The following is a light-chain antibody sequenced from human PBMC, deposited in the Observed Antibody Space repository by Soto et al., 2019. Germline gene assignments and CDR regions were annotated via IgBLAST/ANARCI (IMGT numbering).Light chain of an antibody. CDR1: SSDVGHYNY. CDR3: CSYAGSSTYV. V-gene: IGLV2-11*01. Sequence: QSALTQPRSVSGSPGQSVTISCTGTSSDVGHYNYVSWYQQHPGKAPKLMVYDVSKRPSGVPDRFSGSKSGNTASLTISGLQAEDEADYYCCSYAGSSTYVFGTGTKVTVL. J-gene: IGLJ1*01. CDR2: DVS.